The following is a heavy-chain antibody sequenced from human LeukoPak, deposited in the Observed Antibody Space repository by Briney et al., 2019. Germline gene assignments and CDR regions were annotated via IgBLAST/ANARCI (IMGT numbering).Heavy chain of an antibody. V-gene: IGHV3-74*03. CDR1: GFTFSGHW. J-gene: IGHJ4*02. Sequence: GGSLRLSCVASGFTFSGHWMHWVRQVPGKGLMAVSRITPDGNAAAYADSVKGRFTISRDNAKNTLYLQMNSLTAEDTALYHCTRSGYSNGYDYWGQGTLVTVSS. CDR2: ITPDGNAA. CDR3: TRSGYSNGYDY. D-gene: IGHD2-15*01.